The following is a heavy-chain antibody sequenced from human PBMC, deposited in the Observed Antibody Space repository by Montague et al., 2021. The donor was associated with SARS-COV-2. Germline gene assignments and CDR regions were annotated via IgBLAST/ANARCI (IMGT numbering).Heavy chain of an antibody. J-gene: IGHJ3*02. Sequence: SETLSLTCTIPGACDGSSDWGRTRQNSRKEGKWNGYFYRVGSTDYNPSLKSRATISRDTSKNQFSLKVRSVTAADTAVYYCARETMTADAFDIWGQGTMVTVSS. CDR1: GACDGSSD. CDR3: ARETMTADAFDI. CDR2: FYRVGST. D-gene: IGHD1-14*01. V-gene: IGHV4-59*02.